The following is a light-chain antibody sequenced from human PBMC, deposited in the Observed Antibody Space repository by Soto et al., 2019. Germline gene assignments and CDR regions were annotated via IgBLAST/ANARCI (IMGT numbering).Light chain of an antibody. J-gene: IGLJ3*02. Sequence: QLVLTQSPSASASLGASVKLTCTLSSGHSSYAIAWHQQQPEKGPRYLMKLDSDGSHIEGDGIPDRFSGSSSGAERYLTISSLQSEDEADYYCQTWATGIRVFGGGTKLTVL. CDR2: LDSDGSH. V-gene: IGLV4-69*01. CDR3: QTWATGIRV. CDR1: SGHSSYA.